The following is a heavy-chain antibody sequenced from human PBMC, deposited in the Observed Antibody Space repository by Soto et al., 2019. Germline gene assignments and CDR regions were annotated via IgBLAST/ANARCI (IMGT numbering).Heavy chain of an antibody. CDR2: IGTAGDT. CDR1: GFTFSSYD. Sequence: DVQLVESGGGLVQPGGSLRLSCAASGFTFSSYDMHWVRQATGKGLEWVSAIGTAGDTYYPGSVKGRFTISRENAKNSLYLQMNSLRAEDTAVYYCARGYAAAGTYWFDPWGQGTLVTVSS. D-gene: IGHD6-13*01. V-gene: IGHV3-13*01. J-gene: IGHJ5*02. CDR3: ARGYAAAGTYWFDP.